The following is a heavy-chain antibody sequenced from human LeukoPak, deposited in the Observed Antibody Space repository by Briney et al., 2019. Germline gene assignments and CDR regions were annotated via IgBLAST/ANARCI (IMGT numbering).Heavy chain of an antibody. CDR3: AKDVSIFGPYWYFDL. Sequence: GGSLRLSCAASGFTFDDYAMHWVRQAPGKGLEWVAFIRYDGSNKYYADSVKGRFTISRDNSKNTLYLQMNSLRAEDTAVYYCAKDVSIFGPYWYFDLWGRGTLVTVSS. CDR2: IRYDGSNK. CDR1: GFTFDDYA. D-gene: IGHD3/OR15-3a*01. V-gene: IGHV3-30*02. J-gene: IGHJ2*01.